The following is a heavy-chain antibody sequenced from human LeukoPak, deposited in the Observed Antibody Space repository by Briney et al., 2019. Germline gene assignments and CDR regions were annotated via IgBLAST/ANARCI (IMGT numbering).Heavy chain of an antibody. V-gene: IGHV1-69*04. CDR2: IIPILGIA. D-gene: IGHD4-23*01. Sequence: AAVKVSCKASGGTFSSYAISWVRQAPAQALEWMGRIIPILGIANYAQKFQGRVTITADKSTSTAYMELSSLRSEDTAVYYCARAPPGYGGTDHYFDYWGQGTLVTVSS. J-gene: IGHJ4*02. CDR1: GGTFSSYA. CDR3: ARAPPGYGGTDHYFDY.